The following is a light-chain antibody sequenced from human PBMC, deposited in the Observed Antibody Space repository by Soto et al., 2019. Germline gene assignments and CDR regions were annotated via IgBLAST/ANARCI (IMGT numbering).Light chain of an antibody. CDR2: DVS. V-gene: IGKV1-5*01. J-gene: IGKJ4*01. Sequence: DIQMTQSPCTLSASVGDRVIITCRASQSPGTWMAWYQQKPGTAPVLLIYDVSKLESGVPSRFSGRASGTEFTLTITSLQPDDFATYYCQQYFSYPLTFGGGTKVEIK. CDR1: QSPGTW. CDR3: QQYFSYPLT.